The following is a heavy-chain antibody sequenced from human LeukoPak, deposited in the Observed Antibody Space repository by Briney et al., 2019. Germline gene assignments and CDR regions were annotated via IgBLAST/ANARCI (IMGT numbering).Heavy chain of an antibody. CDR2: INHSGST. D-gene: IGHD3-3*01. V-gene: IGHV4-34*01. CDR1: GGSFSGYY. CDR3: ARRRAPIFGVVINWYFDL. Sequence: SETLSLTCAVYGGSFSGYYRSWIRQPPGKGLEWIGEINHSGSTNYNPSLKSRVTISVDTSKNQFSLKLSSVTAADTAVYYCARRRAPIFGVVINWYFDLWGRGTLVTVSS. J-gene: IGHJ2*01.